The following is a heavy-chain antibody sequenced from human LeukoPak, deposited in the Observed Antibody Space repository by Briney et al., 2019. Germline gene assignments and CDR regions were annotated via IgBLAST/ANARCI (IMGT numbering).Heavy chain of an antibody. Sequence: GGSLRLSCAASGFTFSSYEMNWVRQAPGKGLEWVSSISSSGSSIYYADSVKGRFTISRDNAKNTLYLQMNSLRAEDTAVYYSARDPSAMVWEVTYFDYWGQGTLVTVSS. V-gene: IGHV3-48*03. J-gene: IGHJ4*02. CDR1: GFTFSSYE. D-gene: IGHD3-10*01. CDR2: ISSSGSSI. CDR3: ARDPSAMVWEVTYFDY.